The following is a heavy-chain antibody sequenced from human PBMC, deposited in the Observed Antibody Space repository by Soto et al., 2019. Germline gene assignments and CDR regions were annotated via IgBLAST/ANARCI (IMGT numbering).Heavy chain of an antibody. CDR3: GGVVTVVKSFHYWSSDL. CDR1: GGTFSSYA. D-gene: IGHD2-15*01. Sequence: QVQLVQSGAEVKKPGSSVKVSCKASGGTFSSYAISWVRQAPGQGLEWMGGVIPIFGTANYAQKFQGRVTITADESPGPAYRELGSLESEDTAVYYCGGVVTVVKSFHYWSSDLWAVAPWSLSPQ. J-gene: IGHJ2*01. CDR2: VIPIFGTA. V-gene: IGHV1-69*12.